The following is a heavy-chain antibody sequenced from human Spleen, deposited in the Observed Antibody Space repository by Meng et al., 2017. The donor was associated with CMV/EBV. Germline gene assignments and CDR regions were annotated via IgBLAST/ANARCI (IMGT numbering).Heavy chain of an antibody. Sequence: SETLSLTCAVYGGSFSGYYWSWIRQPPGKGLEWIGEINHSGSTNYNPSLKSRVTISVDTSKNQFSLKLSSVTAADTAVYYCARDHRWDYYYFGMDVWGQGTPVTVSS. CDR3: ARDHRWDYYYFGMDV. V-gene: IGHV4-34*01. J-gene: IGHJ6*02. CDR1: GGSFSGYY. D-gene: IGHD4-23*01. CDR2: INHSGST.